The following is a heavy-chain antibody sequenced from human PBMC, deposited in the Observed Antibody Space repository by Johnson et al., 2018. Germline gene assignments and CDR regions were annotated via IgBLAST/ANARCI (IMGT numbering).Heavy chain of an antibody. CDR2: ISYDGSKK. D-gene: IGHD3-22*01. V-gene: IGHV3-30*03. Sequence: QVQLQESGGGLVQPGGSLRLSCAASGFTFSSYGMHWVRQAPGKGLEWVAVISYDGSKKYYADSVKGRFTISRDSSKNPLYLQIDSLRAEETAVYYCARRYYYDSSGYDDAFDIWGQGTMVTVSS. J-gene: IGHJ3*02. CDR1: GFTFSSYG. CDR3: ARRYYYDSSGYDDAFDI.